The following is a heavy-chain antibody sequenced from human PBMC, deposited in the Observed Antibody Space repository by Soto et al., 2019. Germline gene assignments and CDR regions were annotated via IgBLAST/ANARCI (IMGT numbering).Heavy chain of an antibody. V-gene: IGHV4-31*03. CDR1: GGSISSRGYY. CDR2: INYSGST. D-gene: IGHD2-15*01. Sequence: QVQLQESGPGLVKPSQTLSLTCTVSGGSISSRGYYWSWIRQHPGKGLEWIGYINYSGSTYYNPSLKSRVTISADTSKSQFSLKLTSVTAADTAVYYCVSAGKYGGNPRIDYWGQGTLVTVSS. CDR3: VSAGKYGGNPRIDY. J-gene: IGHJ4*02.